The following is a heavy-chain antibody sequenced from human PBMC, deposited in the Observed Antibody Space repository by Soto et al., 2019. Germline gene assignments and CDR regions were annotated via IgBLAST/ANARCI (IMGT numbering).Heavy chain of an antibody. J-gene: IGHJ5*02. CDR1: GGTFSSYT. CDR2: IIPILGIA. Sequence: SVKVSCKASGGTFSSYTISWVRQAPGQGLEWMGRIIPILGIANYAQKFQGRVTITADKSTSTAYMELNSLRAEDTAVYYCARGAYLNWFDPWGQGALVTVS. V-gene: IGHV1-69*02. CDR3: ARGAYLNWFDP.